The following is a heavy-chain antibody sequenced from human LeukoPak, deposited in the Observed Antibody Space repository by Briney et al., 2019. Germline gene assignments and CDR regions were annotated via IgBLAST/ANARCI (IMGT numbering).Heavy chain of an antibody. J-gene: IGHJ4*02. D-gene: IGHD5-24*01. CDR2: IYYSGST. Sequence: KPSETLSLTCTVSGGSVSSSGYYWAWIRQPPGKGLEWIGTIYYSGSTYYNPSLKSRVTISVDTSKNQFSLKLSSVTAADTAVYYCARGIEHEFDKLEIFDYWGQGTLVTVSS. V-gene: IGHV4-39*07. CDR1: GGSVSSSGYY. CDR3: ARGIEHEFDKLEIFDY.